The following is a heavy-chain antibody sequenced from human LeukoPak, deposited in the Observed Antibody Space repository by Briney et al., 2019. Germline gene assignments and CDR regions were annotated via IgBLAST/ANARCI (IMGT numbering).Heavy chain of an antibody. CDR1: GFTSNNYA. CDR3: ARDQGGGDCYDY. CDR2: IKQDGSEK. D-gene: IGHD2-21*01. J-gene: IGHJ4*02. V-gene: IGHV3-7*01. Sequence: AGGSLRLSCAAAGFTSNNYAMSWVRQAPGKGLEWVANIKQDGSEKYYVDSMKGRFTISRDNAKNSLYLQMNSLRAEDTAVYYCARDQGGGDCYDYWGQGTLVTVSS.